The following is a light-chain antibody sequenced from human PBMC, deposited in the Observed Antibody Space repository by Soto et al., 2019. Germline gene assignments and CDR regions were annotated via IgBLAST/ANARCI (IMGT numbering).Light chain of an antibody. J-gene: IGLJ1*01. CDR3: CSYAGTYV. CDR2: DVS. V-gene: IGLV2-11*01. CDR1: SSDVGGYNY. Sequence: QDARTQPRSVSGSPGRSVTISCTGTSSDVGGYNYVSWYQHHPGKAPNLMIYDVSKRPSGVPDRFSGSKSGNTASLTISGLQAEDEADYYCCSYAGTYVFGTGTKATVL.